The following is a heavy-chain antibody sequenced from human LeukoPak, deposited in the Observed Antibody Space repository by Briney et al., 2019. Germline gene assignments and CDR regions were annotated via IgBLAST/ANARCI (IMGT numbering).Heavy chain of an antibody. CDR3: ARGSGNYWQVSFDY. D-gene: IGHD1-26*01. CDR2: TYYSGST. Sequence: SETLSLTCTVAGGSINSYYWSWIRQPPGKGVEWVGYTYYSGSTGYNPSLTSRVTISVDTSKNQFSLKLTSVTAADTAVYYCARGSGNYWQVSFDYWGQGTLVTVSS. V-gene: IGHV4-59*08. CDR1: GGSINSYY. J-gene: IGHJ4*02.